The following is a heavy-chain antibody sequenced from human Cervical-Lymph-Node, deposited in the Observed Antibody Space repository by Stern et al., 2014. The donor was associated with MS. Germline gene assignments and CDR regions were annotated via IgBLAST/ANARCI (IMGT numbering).Heavy chain of an antibody. V-gene: IGHV3-33*01. Sequence: QVQLVESGGGVVQPGRSLRLSCAASGFSFSRYAMHWVRQAPGKGLEWVALIWYDGSNPYYADSVTGRFTISRDNFKNTLHLQMNSLRAEDTAVYYCASAYSSSHYYFDYWGQGTLVTVSS. CDR1: GFSFSRYA. D-gene: IGHD6-13*01. CDR3: ASAYSSSHYYFDY. CDR2: IWYDGSNP. J-gene: IGHJ4*02.